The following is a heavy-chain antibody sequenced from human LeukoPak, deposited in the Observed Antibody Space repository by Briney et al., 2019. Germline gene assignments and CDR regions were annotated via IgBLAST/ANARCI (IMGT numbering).Heavy chain of an antibody. D-gene: IGHD2-2*03. CDR1: GGSISSYY. CDR2: IYYSGST. J-gene: IGHJ4*02. Sequence: SETLSLTCTVSGGSISSYYWSWIRQPPGKGLEWIGYIYYSGSTNYNPSLKSRVTISVDTSKNQFSLKLSSVTAADTAVYNCARWMLGNYFDYWGQGTLVTVSS. V-gene: IGHV4-59*01. CDR3: ARWMLGNYFDY.